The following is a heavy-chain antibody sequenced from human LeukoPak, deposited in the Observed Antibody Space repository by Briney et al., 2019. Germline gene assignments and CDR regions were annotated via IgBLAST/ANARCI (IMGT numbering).Heavy chain of an antibody. J-gene: IGHJ6*02. D-gene: IGHD6-13*01. Sequence: SETLSLTCTVSGGSISSYYWSWIRQPPGKGLEWIGYIYYSGSTNYNPSLKSRVTISVDTSKNQLSLKLSSVTAADTAVYYCARLNSIAAAGTGYYYYGMDVWGQGTTVTVSS. V-gene: IGHV4-59*08. CDR3: ARLNSIAAAGTGYYYYGMDV. CDR1: GGSISSYY. CDR2: IYYSGST.